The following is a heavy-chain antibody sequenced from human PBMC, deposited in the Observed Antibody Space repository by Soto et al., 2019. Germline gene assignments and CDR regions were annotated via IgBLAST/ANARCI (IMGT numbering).Heavy chain of an antibody. CDR3: ASEGYCSGGSCFYYYYMDV. Sequence: QVQLVQSGAEVKKPGSSVKVSCKASGGTFSSYTISWVRQAPGHGLEWMGRIIPILGIANYAQKFQGRVTITADKSTSTAYMELSSLRSEDTAVYYCASEGYCSGGSCFYYYYMDVWGKGTTVTVSS. CDR1: GGTFSSYT. CDR2: IIPILGIA. D-gene: IGHD2-15*01. V-gene: IGHV1-69*02. J-gene: IGHJ6*03.